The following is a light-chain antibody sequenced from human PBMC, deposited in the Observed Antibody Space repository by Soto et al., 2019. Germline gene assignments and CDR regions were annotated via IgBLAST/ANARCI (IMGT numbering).Light chain of an antibody. Sequence: ELVLTQSPGTLSLSPGEIATLSCRSSHSVSSNYLAWDQQKPCQAPRLLIYDVSSRATGIPDRFSGSGSGTDFTLTISRLEPVDFAVYYCQQYGISPTFGQGTKVEIK. CDR3: QQYGISPT. CDR1: HSVSSNY. CDR2: DVS. V-gene: IGKV3-20*01. J-gene: IGKJ1*01.